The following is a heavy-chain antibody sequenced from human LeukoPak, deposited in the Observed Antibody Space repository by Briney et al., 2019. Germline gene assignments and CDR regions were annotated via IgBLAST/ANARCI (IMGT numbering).Heavy chain of an antibody. CDR2: ISGSGGST. D-gene: IGHD3-22*01. V-gene: IGHV3-23*01. CDR1: GFTFSSYA. CDR3: AKGHLTYYDSCALGG. J-gene: IGHJ4*02. Sequence: GESLRLSCAASGFTFSSYAMSWVRQAPGKGLEWVSAISGSGGSTYSADSVKGRFTISRDNSKNTLYLQMNSLRAEDMAVYFCAKGHLTYYDSCALGGWGQGTLVTVSS.